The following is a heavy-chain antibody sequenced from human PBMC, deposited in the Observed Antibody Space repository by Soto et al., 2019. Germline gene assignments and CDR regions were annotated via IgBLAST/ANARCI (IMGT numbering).Heavy chain of an antibody. CDR1: GYTFTSYG. J-gene: IGHJ4*02. V-gene: IGHV1-18*01. D-gene: IGHD3-10*01. CDR2: ISAYNGNT. CDR3: ARIPHMVRGVINNYYFDY. Sequence: ASVKVSCKASGYTFTSYGISRVRQAPGQGLEWMGWISAYNGNTNYAQKLQGRVTMTTDTSTSTAYMELRSLRSDDTAVYYCARIPHMVRGVINNYYFDYWGQGTLVTVSS.